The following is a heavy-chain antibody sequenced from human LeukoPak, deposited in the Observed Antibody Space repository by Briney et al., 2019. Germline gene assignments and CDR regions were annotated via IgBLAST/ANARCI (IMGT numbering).Heavy chain of an antibody. D-gene: IGHD3-9*01. J-gene: IGHJ3*01. Sequence: ASVKVSCKASGYTFTNYDIHWVRQAPGQGLEWMGLINPSVGSTTFAQNFQGRVSMTRDTSTTTAYMELRSLRSEDTALYYCASDILTGDDALGFWGQGTMVTVSS. CDR3: ASDILTGDDALGF. CDR1: GYTFTNYD. V-gene: IGHV1-46*01. CDR2: INPSVGST.